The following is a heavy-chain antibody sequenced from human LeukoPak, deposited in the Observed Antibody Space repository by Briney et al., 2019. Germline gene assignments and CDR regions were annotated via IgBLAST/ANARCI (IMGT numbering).Heavy chain of an antibody. D-gene: IGHD3-16*01. Sequence: GESLRISCKGSGYTFSSYWIGWVRQMPGKGLEWMGIIYPGDSDTRYSPSFQGQVTISADKSISTAYLQWSSLKASDTAMYYCARHGLRGDVAPDYWGQGTLVTVSS. V-gene: IGHV5-51*01. CDR1: GYTFSSYW. J-gene: IGHJ4*02. CDR3: ARHGLRGDVAPDY. CDR2: IYPGDSDT.